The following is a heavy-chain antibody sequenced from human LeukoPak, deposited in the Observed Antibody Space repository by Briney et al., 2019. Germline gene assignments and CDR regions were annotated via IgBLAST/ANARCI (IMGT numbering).Heavy chain of an antibody. D-gene: IGHD3-9*01. CDR1: GLTLSNYW. J-gene: IGHJ4*02. CDR3: AKDTPLRYFDWSLDY. CDR2: IKEDGSDK. Sequence: PGGSLRLSCAASGLTLSNYWMSWIRQAPGKGLEWVANIKEDGSDKYYVESVKGRFTISRDNAKNSLFLQMDSLRAEDTALYYCAKDTPLRYFDWSLDYWGQGTLVTVSS. V-gene: IGHV3-7*03.